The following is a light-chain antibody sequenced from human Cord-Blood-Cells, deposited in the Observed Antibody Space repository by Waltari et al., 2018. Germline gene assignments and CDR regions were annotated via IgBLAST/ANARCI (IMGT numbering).Light chain of an antibody. Sequence: ITWREMQYNSSEINWYQDKPGKAPEILNYAASSVQSGVPSTFSGRRSGTDFSLTISSLQTEDFATYYCQQSYRTIRFGQGTKLEIE. CDR3: QQSYRTIR. V-gene: IGKV1-39*01. CDR2: AAS. J-gene: IGKJ2*03. CDR1: QYNSSE.